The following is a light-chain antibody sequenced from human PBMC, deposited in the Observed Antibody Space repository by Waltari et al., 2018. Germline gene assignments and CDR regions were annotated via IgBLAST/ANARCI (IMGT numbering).Light chain of an antibody. CDR1: QSVNTD. Sequence: EIVLTQSPAALSLSPGERATLSCRASQSVNTDLAWYKQKPGRAPRLLVYDAANRTNSIPAGISSSRSATDFTLTIISLEPDDFAVYYCQQHNNRPPVTFGQGTRLEIQ. J-gene: IGKJ5*01. V-gene: IGKV3-11*01. CDR3: QQHNNRPPVT. CDR2: DAA.